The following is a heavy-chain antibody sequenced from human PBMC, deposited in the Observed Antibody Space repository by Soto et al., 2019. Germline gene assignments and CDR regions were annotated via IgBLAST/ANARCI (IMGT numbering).Heavy chain of an antibody. V-gene: IGHV1-69*02. CDR2: IITILGIA. Sequence: QVQLVQSGAEVKKPGSSVKVSCKASGGTFSSYTISWVRQAPGQGLEWMGRIITILGIANYAQKFQGRVTITADKSTSTAYMELSSLRSEDTAVYYCARYYYGSGSPYDYYGMDVWGQGTTVTVSS. CDR3: ARYYYGSGSPYDYYGMDV. J-gene: IGHJ6*02. D-gene: IGHD3-10*01. CDR1: GGTFSSYT.